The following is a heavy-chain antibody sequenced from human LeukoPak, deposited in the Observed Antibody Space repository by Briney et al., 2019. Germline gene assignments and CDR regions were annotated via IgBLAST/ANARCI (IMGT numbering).Heavy chain of an antibody. CDR2: ISGGGSYT. Sequence: GGSLRLSCAASGFTFSSYGMTWVRQAPGKGLEWVSYISGGGSYTNFADSVKGRFTISRDNAKNSLYLQINSRRAEDTAVYYCARVSLLDDGGLGDYWGQGTLVTVSS. CDR1: GFTFSSYG. J-gene: IGHJ4*02. CDR3: ARVSLLDDGGLGDY. D-gene: IGHD4-23*01. V-gene: IGHV3-48*03.